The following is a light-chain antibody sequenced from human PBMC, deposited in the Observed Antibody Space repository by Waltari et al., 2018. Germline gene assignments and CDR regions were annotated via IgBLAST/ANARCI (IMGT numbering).Light chain of an antibody. CDR1: SSDVGGYNF. J-gene: IGLJ1*01. CDR2: DVN. V-gene: IGLV2-14*03. CDR3: SPYTSASIYV. Sequence: QSALTQPASVSGSPGQSITISCTGTSSDVGGYNFVSWYKQHPGKAPKLIIYDVNKRPSGVSNLLSGSKSGNTASLTISGLQTEDEADYYCSPYTSASIYVFGIGTKVVVL.